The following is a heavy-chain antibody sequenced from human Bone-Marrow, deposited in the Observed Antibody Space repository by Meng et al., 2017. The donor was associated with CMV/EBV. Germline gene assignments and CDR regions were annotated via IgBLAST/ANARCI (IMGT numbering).Heavy chain of an antibody. CDR2: ISSSSSYI. V-gene: IGHV3-21*01. CDR3: ARDRGPGRPLGHWFDP. CDR1: GFTFSSYS. D-gene: IGHD6-6*01. J-gene: IGHJ5*02. Sequence: GESLKISCAASGFTFSSYSMNWVRQAPGKGLEWVSSISSSSSYIYYADSVKGRFTISRDNAKNSLYLQMNSLRAEDTAVYYCARDRGPGRPLGHWFDPWGQGTLVTVSS.